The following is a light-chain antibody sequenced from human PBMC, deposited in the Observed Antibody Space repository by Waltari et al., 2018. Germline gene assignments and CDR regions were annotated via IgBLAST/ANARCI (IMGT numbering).Light chain of an antibody. J-gene: IGKJ4*01. Sequence: EIVLTQSPATLSLSPGERATLSCRASQSVSHYLAWYQQKPGQAPRLLIYNASNRATGRPARFSGSGSGTDFTLTISSLEPEDFAVYYCQHRSNWPLTFGGGTKVEIK. V-gene: IGKV3-11*01. CDR3: QHRSNWPLT. CDR2: NAS. CDR1: QSVSHY.